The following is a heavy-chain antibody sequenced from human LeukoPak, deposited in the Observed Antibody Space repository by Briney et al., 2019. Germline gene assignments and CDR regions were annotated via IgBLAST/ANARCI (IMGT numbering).Heavy chain of an antibody. J-gene: IGHJ4*02. Sequence: GGSQRLSCSASGFTFSNFAMHWVRQAPGKGLEYVSIISSNGGATSYADSVKGRFTISRDNSKNTLYLQMSSLRPEDTAVYYCVKDPGYSSSWYFDYWGQGTLVPVSS. V-gene: IGHV3-64D*06. CDR2: ISSNGGAT. CDR1: GFTFSNFA. CDR3: VKDPGYSSSWYFDY. D-gene: IGHD6-13*01.